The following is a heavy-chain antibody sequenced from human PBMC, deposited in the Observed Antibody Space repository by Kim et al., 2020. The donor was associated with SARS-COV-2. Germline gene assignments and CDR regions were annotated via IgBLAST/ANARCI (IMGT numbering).Heavy chain of an antibody. CDR3: VPQLGMVSYPN. CDR2: IKRDGSAR. V-gene: IGHV3-7*01. CDR1: GFTFSGSW. Sequence: GGSLRLSCVASGFTFSGSWMSWVRQAPGKGLEWVANIKRDGSARNYVDSVKGRFTISRDNAKNSLYLQMNSLRADDTAVYYCVPQLGMVSYPNWGQGTLVTVSS. D-gene: IGHD3-10*01. J-gene: IGHJ4*02.